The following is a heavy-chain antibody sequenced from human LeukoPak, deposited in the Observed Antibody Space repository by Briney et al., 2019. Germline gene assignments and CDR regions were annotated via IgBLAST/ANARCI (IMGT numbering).Heavy chain of an antibody. Sequence: ASVKVSCKASGYTFTGYYMHWVRQAPGQGLEWMGWINPNSGGTNYAQKFQGRVTVTRDTSIRTAYMEVSRLRSDDTAVYYCARDVVVAAPGYYMDVWGKGTTVTVSS. V-gene: IGHV1-2*02. CDR2: INPNSGGT. J-gene: IGHJ6*03. CDR1: GYTFTGYY. CDR3: ARDVVVAAPGYYMDV. D-gene: IGHD2-15*01.